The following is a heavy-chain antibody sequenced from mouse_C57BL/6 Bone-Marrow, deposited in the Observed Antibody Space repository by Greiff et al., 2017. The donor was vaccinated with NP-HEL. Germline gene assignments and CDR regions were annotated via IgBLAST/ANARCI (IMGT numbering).Heavy chain of an antibody. CDR3: ARDHYGYDRYWYFDV. J-gene: IGHJ1*03. D-gene: IGHD2-2*01. V-gene: IGHV5-16*01. Sequence: EVKVVESEGGLVQPGSSMKLSCTASGFTFSDYYMAWVRQVPEKGLEWVANINYDGSSTYYLDSLKSRFIISRDNAKNILYLQMSSLKSEDTATYYCARDHYGYDRYWYFDVWGTGTTVTVSS. CDR1: GFTFSDYY. CDR2: INYDGSST.